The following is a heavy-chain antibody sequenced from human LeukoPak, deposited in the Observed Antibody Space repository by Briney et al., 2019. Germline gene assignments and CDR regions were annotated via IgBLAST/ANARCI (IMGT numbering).Heavy chain of an antibody. V-gene: IGHV3-23*01. CDR2: ISGSGGST. Sequence: PGGSLRLSCAASGFTFSSYAMSWVRQAPGKGLEWVSAISGSGGSTYYADSVKGRFTISRDNSKNTLHLQMNSLRAEDTAVYYCATSGEYYYYGMDVWGQGTTVTVSS. CDR3: ATSGEYYYYGMDV. D-gene: IGHD3-16*01. CDR1: GFTFSSYA. J-gene: IGHJ6*02.